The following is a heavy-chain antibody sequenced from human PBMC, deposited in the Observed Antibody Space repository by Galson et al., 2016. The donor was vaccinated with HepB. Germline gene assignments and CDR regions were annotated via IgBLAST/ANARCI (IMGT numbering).Heavy chain of an antibody. Sequence: SVKVSCKASGGTFSNYAFSWVRQAPGQGLEWMGGIIAVLRIGYYAQKFQGRVKITADDSTRTAYLELSSLRSEDTAVYNCVSEFPGSARGTHDAFDIWGQVTMVTVSS. V-gene: IGHV1-69*10. J-gene: IGHJ3*02. CDR1: GGTFSNYA. CDR2: IIAVLRIG. D-gene: IGHD6-13*01. CDR3: VSEFPGSARGTHDAFDI.